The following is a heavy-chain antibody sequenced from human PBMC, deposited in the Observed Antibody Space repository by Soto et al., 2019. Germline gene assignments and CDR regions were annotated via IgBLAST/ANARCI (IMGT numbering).Heavy chain of an antibody. CDR2: ISAYNGNT. D-gene: IGHD6-19*01. Sequence: ASVKVSCKASGYTFTSYGISWVRQAPGQGLEWLGWISAYNGNTNYAQKLQGRVTMATDTSTSTADMELRSLRSDDTAVYYCARVVGSGWYDYFDYWGQGTLVTVSS. CDR3: ARVVGSGWYDYFDY. J-gene: IGHJ4*02. V-gene: IGHV1-18*01. CDR1: GYTFTSYG.